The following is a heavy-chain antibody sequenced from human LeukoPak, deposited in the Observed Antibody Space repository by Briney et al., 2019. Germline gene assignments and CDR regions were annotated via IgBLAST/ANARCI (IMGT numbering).Heavy chain of an antibody. D-gene: IGHD6-13*01. Sequence: GASVKVSCKASGGTFSSYAISWVRQAPGQGLEWMGRIIPILGIANYAQKFQGRVTITADKSTSTAYMELSSLRSEDTAVYYCASDISQQLYFVYWGQRTLVTVSS. CDR1: GGTFSSYA. J-gene: IGHJ4*02. CDR3: ASDISQQLYFVY. CDR2: IIPILGIA. V-gene: IGHV1-69*04.